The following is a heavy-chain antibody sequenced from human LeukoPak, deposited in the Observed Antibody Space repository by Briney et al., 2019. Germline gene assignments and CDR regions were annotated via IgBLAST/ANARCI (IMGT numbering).Heavy chain of an antibody. V-gene: IGHV3-30-3*01. J-gene: IGHJ4*02. CDR2: ISYDGSNK. Sequence: GGSLRLSCVASGFTFTSYAMNWVRQAPGMGLEWVAVISYDGSNKYYADSVKGRFTISRDNSKNTLYLQMNSLRAEDTAVYYCARGEGAGNGYFDYWGQGTLVTVSS. CDR3: ARGEGAGNGYFDY. D-gene: IGHD2-8*01. CDR1: GFTFTSYA.